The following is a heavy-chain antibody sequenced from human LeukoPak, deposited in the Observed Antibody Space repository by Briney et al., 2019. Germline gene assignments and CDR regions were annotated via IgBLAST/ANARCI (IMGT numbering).Heavy chain of an antibody. CDR3: ARDRDDILTGYYPDYYYGMDV. D-gene: IGHD3-9*01. J-gene: IGHJ6*02. CDR1: GGTFSSYA. V-gene: IGHV1-69*13. CDR2: IIPIFGTA. Sequence: SVNVSCKASGGTFSSYAISWVRQAPGQGLEWMGGIIPIFGTANYAQKFQGRVTITADESTSTAYMELSSLRSEDTAVYYCARDRDDILTGYYPDYYYGMDVWGQGTTVTVSS.